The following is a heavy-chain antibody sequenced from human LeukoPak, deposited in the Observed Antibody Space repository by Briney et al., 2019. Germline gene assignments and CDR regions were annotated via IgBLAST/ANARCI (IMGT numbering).Heavy chain of an antibody. J-gene: IGHJ4*02. CDR2: ISRSSNYI. Sequence: GGSLRLSCAASGFSFSSYTMNWVRQAPGKGLEWVSCISRSSNYIYYADSVKGRFTISRDNAKNSLYLQMNSLRAEDTAVYYCARDPKNYYDSSVYQGGHWGQGTLVTVSS. D-gene: IGHD3-22*01. CDR3: ARDPKNYYDSSVYQGGH. V-gene: IGHV3-21*01. CDR1: GFSFSSYT.